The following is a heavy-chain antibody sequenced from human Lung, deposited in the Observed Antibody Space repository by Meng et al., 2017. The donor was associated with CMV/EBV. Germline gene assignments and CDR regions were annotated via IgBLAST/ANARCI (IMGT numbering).Heavy chain of an antibody. CDR2: IDDSGST. V-gene: IGHV4-4*02. Sequence: QGQLQVSGPGLVKPSGTLSLTCGVSGVSISSNIRWTWVRQPPGKGLEWIGDIDDSGSTNYNPSLNSRISISLDKSKNHFSLKVNSVTAADTAVYYCARGKQDAWELLAYWGQGALVTVSS. D-gene: IGHD1-26*01. J-gene: IGHJ4*02. CDR3: ARGKQDAWELLAY. CDR1: GVSISSNIR.